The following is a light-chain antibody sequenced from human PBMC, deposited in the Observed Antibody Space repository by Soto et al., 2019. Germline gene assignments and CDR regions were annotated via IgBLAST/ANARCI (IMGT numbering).Light chain of an antibody. Sequence: QSALTQPASVSGSPGQSITISCAGTSSDFGGYNYVSWYQQHPGKAPKLMIYEVSNRPSGVSNRFSGSKSGNTASLTISGLQAEDEADYDCSSYTGNSTLWVFGGGTKLTVL. CDR2: EVS. CDR3: SSYTGNSTLWV. J-gene: IGLJ3*02. V-gene: IGLV2-14*01. CDR1: SSDFGGYNY.